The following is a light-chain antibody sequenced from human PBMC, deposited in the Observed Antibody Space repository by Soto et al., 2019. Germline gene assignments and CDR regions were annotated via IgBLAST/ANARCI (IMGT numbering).Light chain of an antibody. J-gene: IGKJ1*01. CDR1: QSVSNNY. Sequence: EIVLTQSPGTLSLSPRERATLSSRASQSVSNNYLACYQHRPGQAPRLLIYGASTRAPGIPDRFSGSGSGTDFTLTISRLEPEDFAVYYCQQYAASPRTFGQGTQVEV. CDR3: QQYAASPRT. CDR2: GAS. V-gene: IGKV3-20*01.